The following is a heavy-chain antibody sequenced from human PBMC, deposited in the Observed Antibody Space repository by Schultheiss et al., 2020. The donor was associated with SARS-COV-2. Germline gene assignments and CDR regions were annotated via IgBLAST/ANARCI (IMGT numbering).Heavy chain of an antibody. CDR3: ARDWSTARPRDWFDP. D-gene: IGHD6-6*01. CDR2: INPKIGGT. Sequence: ASVKVSCKASGYTFTDYYIHWVRQAPGQGLEWMGWINPKIGGTNYAQKFQGRVTITADKSTSTAYMELSSLRSEDTAVYYCARDWSTARPRDWFDPWGQGTLVTVSS. J-gene: IGHJ5*02. V-gene: IGHV1-2*02. CDR1: GYTFTDYY.